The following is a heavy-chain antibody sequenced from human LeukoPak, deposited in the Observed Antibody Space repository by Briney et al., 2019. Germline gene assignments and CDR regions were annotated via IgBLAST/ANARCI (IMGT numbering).Heavy chain of an antibody. V-gene: IGHV4-59*12. CDR3: ARAGIAELGWFDP. D-gene: IGHD6-13*01. Sequence: KPSETLSLTCTVSGGSISSYYWSWIRQPPGKGLEWIGYIYYSGSTNYNPSLKSRVTISVDTSKNQFSLKLSSVTAADTAVYYCARAGIAELGWFDPWGQGTQVTVSS. CDR2: IYYSGST. J-gene: IGHJ5*02. CDR1: GGSISSYY.